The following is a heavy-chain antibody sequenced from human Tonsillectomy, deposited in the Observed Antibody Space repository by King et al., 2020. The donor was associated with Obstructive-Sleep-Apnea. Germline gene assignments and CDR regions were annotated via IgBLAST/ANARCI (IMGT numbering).Heavy chain of an antibody. D-gene: IGHD2/OR15-2a*01. CDR2: INPSDSYT. V-gene: IGHV5-10-1*01. J-gene: IGHJ3*01. CDR3: ALIASHDPFDV. Sequence: LVQSETEVKKPGASLRISCKASGYTFTTYWISWVRQMPGKGLEWMGRINPSDSYTKYSPSFQGHVTISGDKSITTAYLQWSSLKASDTAMYYCALIASHDPFDVWGQGTMVSVSS. CDR1: GYTFTTYW.